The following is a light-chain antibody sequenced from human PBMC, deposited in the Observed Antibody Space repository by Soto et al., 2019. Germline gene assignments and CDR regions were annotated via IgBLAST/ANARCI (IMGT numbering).Light chain of an antibody. V-gene: IGKV1-5*03. J-gene: IGKJ1*01. CDR3: QQFHSFSPT. CDR2: KAT. CDR1: QRISRW. Sequence: DIQMTQSPSILSTSVGDRGTITCRASQRISRWLAWYQQKPGKAPKLLSYKATSLESGVPSRFSGSGSGTEFTLTISSLQLDDFATYYCQQFHSFSPTFGQGTKVDIK.